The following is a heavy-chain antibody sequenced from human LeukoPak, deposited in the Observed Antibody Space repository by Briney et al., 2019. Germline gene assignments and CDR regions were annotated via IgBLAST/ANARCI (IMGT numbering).Heavy chain of an antibody. Sequence: GESLMISCKGSGYNFNNYWIGWVRQMPAKGLEWMGIIYPGDSDTRYSPSFQGQITFSADRSISTAYLQWSSLKASDTAIYYCARHHGEYGYYFDYWGQGTLVTVSS. J-gene: IGHJ4*02. CDR1: GYNFNNYW. CDR2: IYPGDSDT. CDR3: ARHHGEYGYYFDY. V-gene: IGHV5-51*01. D-gene: IGHD4-17*01.